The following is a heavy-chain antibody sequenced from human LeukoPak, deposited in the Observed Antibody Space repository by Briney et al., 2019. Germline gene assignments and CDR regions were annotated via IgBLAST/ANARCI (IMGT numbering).Heavy chain of an antibody. V-gene: IGHV3-21*01. CDR2: ISSSSSYI. D-gene: IGHD5-24*01. CDR3: ARDFVATTPYYGMDV. Sequence: GGSLRLSCAASGFTFSSYSMNWVRQAPGKGLEWVASISSSSSYIYYADSVKGRFTISRDNAKNSLYLQMNSLRAEDTAVYYCARDFVATTPYYGMDVWGQGTMFTVSS. CDR1: GFTFSSYS. J-gene: IGHJ6*02.